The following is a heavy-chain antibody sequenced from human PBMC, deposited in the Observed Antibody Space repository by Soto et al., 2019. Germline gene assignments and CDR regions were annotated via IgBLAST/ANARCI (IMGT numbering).Heavy chain of an antibody. CDR2: IIPIFGTA. V-gene: IGHV1-69*12. D-gene: IGHD2-21*02. Sequence: QVQLVQSGAEVKKPGSSVKVSCKASGGTFSSYAISWVRQAPGQGLEWMGGIIPIFGTANYAQKFQGRVTITEDDSPSTAYMELSSRRSEDTAVYYCARDPGLAYCGGDCYSGWGQGTLVTVSS. CDR1: GGTFSSYA. CDR3: ARDPGLAYCGGDCYSG. J-gene: IGHJ4*02.